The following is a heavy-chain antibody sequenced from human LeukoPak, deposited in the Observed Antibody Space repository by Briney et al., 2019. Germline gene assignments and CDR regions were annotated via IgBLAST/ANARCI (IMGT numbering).Heavy chain of an antibody. J-gene: IGHJ3*02. CDR2: TYWNDDK. D-gene: IGHD6-19*01. CDR3: AHSLSYISSGCPDI. Sequence: SGPTLVNPTQTLTLTCTFSGFSLSTSGVGVGWIRQPPGKALEWLALTYWNDDKRYSPSLKSRLTITKDTSKNQVVLTMTNMDPVDTATYYCAHSLSYISSGCPDIWGQGTMVTVSS. CDR1: GFSLSTSGVG. V-gene: IGHV2-5*01.